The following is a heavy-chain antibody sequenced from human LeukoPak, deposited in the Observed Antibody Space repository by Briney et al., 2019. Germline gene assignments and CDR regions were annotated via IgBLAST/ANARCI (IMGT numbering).Heavy chain of an antibody. D-gene: IGHD1-26*01. V-gene: IGHV1-2*02. J-gene: IGHJ6*03. CDR3: AREGSPSGSYYYYYYMDV. CDR1: GYTFINYY. CDR2: INPNSGGT. Sequence: ASVKVSCKASGYTFINYYMHWVRQAPGQGLEWMGWINPNSGGTNYAQKFQGRVTMTRDTSISTAYMELSRLRSDDTAVYYCAREGSPSGSYYYYYYMDVWGKGTTVTVSS.